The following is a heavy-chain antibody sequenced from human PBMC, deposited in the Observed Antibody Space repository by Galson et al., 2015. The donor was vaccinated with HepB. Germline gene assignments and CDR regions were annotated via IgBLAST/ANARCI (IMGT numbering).Heavy chain of an antibody. D-gene: IGHD6-13*01. Sequence: SLRLSCAVSGFSLSSYAMSWVRQAPGKGLEWVSAFSGRAARTYYADSVKGRFTISRASYKNTLYLQMNSLRAEDTAVYYCASPKHSSSWYVFSASGGTPTYYFDYWGQGTVVTVSS. CDR3: ASPKHSSSWYVFSASGGTPTYYFDY. V-gene: IGHV3-23*01. J-gene: IGHJ4*02. CDR1: GFSLSSYA. CDR2: FSGRAART.